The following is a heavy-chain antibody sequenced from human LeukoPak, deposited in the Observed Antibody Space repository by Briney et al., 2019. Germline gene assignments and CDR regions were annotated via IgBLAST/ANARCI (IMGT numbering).Heavy chain of an antibody. Sequence: ASVKVSCKASGGTFSSYAISWVRQAPGQGLEWMGGIIPIFGTANYAQKFQGRVTITTDESTSTAYMELSSLRSEDTAVYYCASGGPTVTRYYFDYWGQGTLVTVSS. D-gene: IGHD4-11*01. CDR2: IIPIFGTA. CDR1: GGTFSSYA. V-gene: IGHV1-69*05. J-gene: IGHJ4*02. CDR3: ASGGPTVTRYYFDY.